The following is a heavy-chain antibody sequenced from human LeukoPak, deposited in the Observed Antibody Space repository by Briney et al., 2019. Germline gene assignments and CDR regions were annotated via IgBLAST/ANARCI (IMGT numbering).Heavy chain of an antibody. D-gene: IGHD6-13*01. CDR3: AREGYSSSFINWFDP. CDR2: IYYSGST. J-gene: IGHJ5*02. V-gene: IGHV4-59*01. Sequence: SETLSLTCTVSGGSISNYYWSWIRQPPGKGLEWIGYIYYSGSTNYNPSLKSRVTISVDTSKNQFSLKLSSVTAADTAVYYCAREGYSSSFINWFDPWGQGTLVTVSS. CDR1: GGSISNYY.